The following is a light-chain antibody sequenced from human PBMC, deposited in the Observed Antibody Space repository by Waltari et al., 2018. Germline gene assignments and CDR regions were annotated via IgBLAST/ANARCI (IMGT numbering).Light chain of an antibody. J-gene: IGLJ3*02. Sequence: SYELTQPPSVSVSPGPTASITCPGDHLGDKYACWYQQKPGQSPVMVIYQDTKRPSGIPERFSGSNSGNTATLTISGTQAMDEAVYYCQAWDSSTVVFGGGTELTVL. CDR1: HLGDKY. CDR2: QDT. V-gene: IGLV3-1*01. CDR3: QAWDSSTVV.